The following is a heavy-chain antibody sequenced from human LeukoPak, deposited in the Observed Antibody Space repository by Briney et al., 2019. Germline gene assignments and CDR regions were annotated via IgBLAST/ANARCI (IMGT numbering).Heavy chain of an antibody. CDR1: GYTFSSYY. V-gene: IGHV1-46*01. CDR3: ARALRFLEWLYSGMDV. Sequence: ASVKVSCKASGYTFSSYYMHWARQAPGQGLEWMGIINPSAGSTSYAQKFQGRVTMTRDTSTSTVYMELSSLRSEDTAVYYCARALRFLEWLYSGMDVWGQGTTVTVSS. CDR2: INPSAGST. D-gene: IGHD3-3*01. J-gene: IGHJ6*02.